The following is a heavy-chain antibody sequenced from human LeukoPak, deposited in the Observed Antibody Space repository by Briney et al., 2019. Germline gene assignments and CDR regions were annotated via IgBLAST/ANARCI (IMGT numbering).Heavy chain of an antibody. CDR2: ISSSSSYI. V-gene: IGHV3-21*01. CDR3: ARSSMGRYFDWLSFPTFDY. CDR1: GFTFSSYS. Sequence: PGGSLRLSCAASGFTFSSYSMNWVRQAPGKGLEWVSSISSSSSYIYYADSVKGRFTISRDNAKNSLYLQMNSLRAEDTAVYYCARSSMGRYFDWLSFPTFDYWGQGTLVTVSS. J-gene: IGHJ4*02. D-gene: IGHD3-9*01.